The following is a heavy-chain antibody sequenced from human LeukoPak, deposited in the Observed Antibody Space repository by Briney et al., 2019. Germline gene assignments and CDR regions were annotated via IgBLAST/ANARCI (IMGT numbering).Heavy chain of an antibody. CDR2: INHSGST. CDR3: ARGRVDNFDY. Sequence: PSETLSLTCAVYGGSFSGYYWSWIRQPPGKGLEWIGEINHSGSTNYNPSLKSRVTISVDTSKNQFSLKLSSVTAADTAVYYCARGRVDNFDYWGQGTLVTVSS. J-gene: IGHJ4*02. CDR1: GGSFSGYY. V-gene: IGHV4-34*01. D-gene: IGHD3-9*01.